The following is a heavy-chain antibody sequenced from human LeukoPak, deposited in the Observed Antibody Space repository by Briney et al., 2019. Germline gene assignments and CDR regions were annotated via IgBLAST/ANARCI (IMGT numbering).Heavy chain of an antibody. J-gene: IGHJ4*02. D-gene: IGHD2-15*01. CDR3: ARDQSSLLPFDY. Sequence: PGGSLRLSCAASGFTFSSYAMSWVRQAPGKGLEWVSAISGSGGSTYYADSVKGRFTISRDNAKNSLYLQMNSLRAEDTAVYYCARDQSSLLPFDYWGQGTLVTVSS. CDR1: GFTFSSYA. V-gene: IGHV3-23*01. CDR2: ISGSGGST.